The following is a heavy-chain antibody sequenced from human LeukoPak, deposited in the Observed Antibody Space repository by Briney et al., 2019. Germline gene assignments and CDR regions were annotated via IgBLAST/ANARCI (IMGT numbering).Heavy chain of an antibody. CDR2: TYYRSKWCN. Sequence: SQTLSLTCAISGDSLSTDSDAWNWIRQSPSRGLEWLGRTYYRSKWCNDYAVSVKSRITINADTFKNQFSLQLNSVTPEDTAVYYCARGRASAFDIWGQGTVVAVSS. J-gene: IGHJ3*02. CDR3: ARGRASAFDI. D-gene: IGHD2-2*01. CDR1: GDSLSTDSDA. V-gene: IGHV6-1*01.